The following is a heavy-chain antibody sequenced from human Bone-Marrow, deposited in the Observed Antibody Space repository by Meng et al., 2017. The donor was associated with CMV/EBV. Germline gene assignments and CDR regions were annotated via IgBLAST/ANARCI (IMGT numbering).Heavy chain of an antibody. CDR2: IYYSGST. V-gene: IGHV4-31*02. CDR3: ARDHYYDTNNYRRGWFDP. D-gene: IGHD3-22*01. CDR1: SIRRGGYY. Sequence: SIRRGGYYWTWIRQHPGKGREWIGYIYYSGSTYYNPSLKSRVTMSVHMSKNQFSLKLSSVTAADTAVYYCARDHYYDTNNYRRGWFDPWGQGTLVTVSS. J-gene: IGHJ5*02.